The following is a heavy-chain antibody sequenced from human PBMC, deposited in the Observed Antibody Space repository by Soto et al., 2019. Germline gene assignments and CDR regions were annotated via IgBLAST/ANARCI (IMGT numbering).Heavy chain of an antibody. V-gene: IGHV4-59*01. Sequence: SETLSLTCTVSGGSISSYYWSWIRQPPGKGLEWIGYIYYSGSTNYNPSLKSRVTISVDTSKNQFSLKLGSVTAADTAVYYCARVGAYNWNYGGVDYWGQGTLVTVSS. CDR3: ARVGAYNWNYGGVDY. J-gene: IGHJ4*02. D-gene: IGHD1-7*01. CDR1: GGSISSYY. CDR2: IYYSGST.